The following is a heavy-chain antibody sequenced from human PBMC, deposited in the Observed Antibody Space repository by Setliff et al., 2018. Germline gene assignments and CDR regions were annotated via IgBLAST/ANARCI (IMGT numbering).Heavy chain of an antibody. J-gene: IGHJ3*01. CDR1: GASINTYY. CDR2: LYPSGTS. V-gene: IGHV4-4*08. D-gene: IGHD1-26*01. Sequence: SETLSLTCTVSGASINTYYWSWIRQTPGKGLEWIGYLYPSGTSKYNPSLKSRVTISVDTSKRQFSLNPISVTAADTGVYYCAKWVTGAFDVWGQGTRVTVSS. CDR3: AKWVTGAFDV.